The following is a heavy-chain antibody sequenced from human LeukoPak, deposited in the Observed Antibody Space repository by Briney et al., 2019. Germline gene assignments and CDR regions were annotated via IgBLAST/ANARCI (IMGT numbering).Heavy chain of an antibody. V-gene: IGHV3-48*04. D-gene: IGHD3-10*01. CDR3: ARDLFGITMVRGVVDY. CDR2: ISSSSSTI. Sequence: GGSLRLSCAASGFTFSSYSMNWVRQAPGKGLEWVSYISSSSSTIYYADSVKGRFTISRDNAKNSLYLQMNSLRAEDTAVYYCARDLFGITMVRGVVDYWGQGTLVTVSS. J-gene: IGHJ4*02. CDR1: GFTFSSYS.